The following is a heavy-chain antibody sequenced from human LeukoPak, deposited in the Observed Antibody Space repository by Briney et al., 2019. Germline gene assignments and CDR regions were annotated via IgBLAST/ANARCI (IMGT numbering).Heavy chain of an antibody. CDR2: MYYSGSI. V-gene: IGHV4-39*01. J-gene: IGHJ4*02. Sequence: SETLSLTCTVSGGSISSGTNYWRWVRQPPGKGLEWIGSMYYSGSIYYNPSLKSRVSVSGDTSKNQFSLGLSSVTAADTAVYYCARHGDSGYDYFDYWGQGILVTVSS. CDR3: ARHGDSGYDYFDY. CDR1: GGSISSGTNY. D-gene: IGHD5-12*01.